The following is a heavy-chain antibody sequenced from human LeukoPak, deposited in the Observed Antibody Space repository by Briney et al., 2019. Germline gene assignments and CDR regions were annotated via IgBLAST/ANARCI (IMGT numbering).Heavy chain of an antibody. V-gene: IGHV1-8*03. D-gene: IGHD3-16*01. J-gene: IGHJ4*02. CDR2: MNPNSGNT. CDR3: ARVNYDYVWGSYSPFDY. CDR1: GYTFTSYD. Sequence: ASVKVSCKASGYTFTSYDINWVRQATGQGLEWMGWMNPNSGNTGYAQKFQGRVTITRNTSISTAYMELSSLRSEDTAVYYCARVNYDYVWGSYSPFDYLGQGTLVTVSS.